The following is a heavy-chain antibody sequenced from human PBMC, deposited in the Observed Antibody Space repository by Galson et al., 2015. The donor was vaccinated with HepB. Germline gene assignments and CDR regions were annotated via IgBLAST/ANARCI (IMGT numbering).Heavy chain of an antibody. CDR3: AGMAPAAGPLRY. Sequence: SVKVSCKASGYTFTSYGISWVRQAPGQGLEWMGWISAYNGNTNYAQKLQGRVTMTTDTSTSTAYMELRSLRSDDTTVYYCAGMAPAAGPLRYWGQGTLVTVSS. V-gene: IGHV1-18*04. CDR2: ISAYNGNT. J-gene: IGHJ4*02. CDR1: GYTFTSYG. D-gene: IGHD6-13*01.